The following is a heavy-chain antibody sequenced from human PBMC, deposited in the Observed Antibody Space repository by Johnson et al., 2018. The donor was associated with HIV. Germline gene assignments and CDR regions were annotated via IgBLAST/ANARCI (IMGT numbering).Heavy chain of an antibody. CDR3: ARYGYRPEAAFDI. J-gene: IGHJ3*02. V-gene: IGHV3-30*02. CDR1: SFTFGTYG. CDR2: IRYDGSNK. Sequence: VHLVAAGGGVALAGGSPSLSCASSSFTFGTYGMHWVRQAPGKGLEWVAFIRYDGSNKYYADSVKGRFTTSRDNSKNTLYLQMNSLRAEDTAVYYCARYGYRPEAAFDIWGQGTMVTVSS. D-gene: IGHD5-18*01.